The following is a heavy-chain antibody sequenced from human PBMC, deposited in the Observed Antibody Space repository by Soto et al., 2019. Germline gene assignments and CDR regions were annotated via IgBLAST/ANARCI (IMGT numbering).Heavy chain of an antibody. J-gene: IGHJ5*02. V-gene: IGHV4-34*01. Sequence: QVQLQQWGAGLLKPSETLSLTCAVYGGSFSGYYWSWIRQPPGKGLEWIGEINHSESTNYNPSLKSRVTISVDTSKNHFSLRLSSVTAADTAVYYCARIIVATAGGWFYPWGQGTLVTVSS. CDR3: ARIIVATAGGWFYP. CDR2: INHSEST. CDR1: GGSFSGYY. D-gene: IGHD5-12*01.